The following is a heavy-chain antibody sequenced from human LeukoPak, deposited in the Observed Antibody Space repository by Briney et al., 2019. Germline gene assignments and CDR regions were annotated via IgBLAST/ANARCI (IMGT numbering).Heavy chain of an antibody. CDR2: INHSGST. V-gene: IGHV4-34*01. CDR1: GGSFSGYY. CDR3: ARGPDDNAFDI. D-gene: IGHD1-1*01. J-gene: IGHJ3*02. Sequence: SETLSLTCAVDGGSFSGYYWSWIRQPPGKGLEWIGEINHSGSTNYNPSLKSRVTISVDTSKNQFSLKLSSVTAADTAVYYCARGPDDNAFDIWGQGTMVTVSS.